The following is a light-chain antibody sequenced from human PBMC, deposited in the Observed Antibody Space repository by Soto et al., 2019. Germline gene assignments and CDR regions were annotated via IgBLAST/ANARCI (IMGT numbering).Light chain of an antibody. CDR2: GAS. Sequence: ETMMTQSPATLSVSPGERATLSCRASQSVGSLLAWCQQKPGQSPRLLIYGASTRATGSPKRFSGSGSGREFILTISNRQSEDFSVYYCRQYNKWPPLTFGGGTKVEIK. CDR3: RQYNKWPPLT. CDR1: QSVGSL. J-gene: IGKJ4*01. V-gene: IGKV3-15*01.